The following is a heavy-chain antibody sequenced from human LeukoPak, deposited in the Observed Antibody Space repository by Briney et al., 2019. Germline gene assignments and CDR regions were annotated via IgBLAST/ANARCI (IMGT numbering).Heavy chain of an antibody. J-gene: IGHJ6*03. D-gene: IGHD1-14*01. CDR2: IYSDDLA. CDR1: GFTVSRNV. CDR3: ARDLAGFQEPRYYYYMDV. Sequence: GGSLRLSCVASGFTVSRNVMSWVRQAPGKGLEWVSLIYSDDLAFYADSVKGRFTISRNNSKNTLFLQMSSLKPEDTAIYYCARDLAGFQEPRYYYYMDVWGKGTTATVSS. V-gene: IGHV3-66*02.